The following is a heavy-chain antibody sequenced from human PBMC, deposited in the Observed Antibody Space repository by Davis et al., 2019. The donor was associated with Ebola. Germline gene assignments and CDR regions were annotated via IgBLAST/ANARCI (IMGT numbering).Heavy chain of an antibody. CDR2: IYSGGST. CDR3: AKDRGLWLEDVVD. J-gene: IGHJ4*02. CDR1: GFTVSSNY. Sequence: GESLKISCAASGFTVSSNYMSWVRQAPGKGLEWVSVIYSGGSTYYADSVKGRFTISRGNSKNTLYLQMNSLRAEDTAVYYCAKDRGLWLEDVVDWGQGTLVTVSS. V-gene: IGHV3-53*01. D-gene: IGHD6-19*01.